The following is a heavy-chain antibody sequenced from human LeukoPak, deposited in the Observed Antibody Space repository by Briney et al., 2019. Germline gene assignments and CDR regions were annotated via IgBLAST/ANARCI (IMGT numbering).Heavy chain of an antibody. D-gene: IGHD6-19*01. CDR2: ISSSGSTI. Sequence: GGSLRLSCAASGFTFSSYEMNWVRQAPGKGLEGVSYISSSGSTIYYADSVKGRFTISRNNAKNSLYLQMNSLRAEDTAVYYCARVTSSGWYVDYWGQGTLVTVSS. V-gene: IGHV3-48*03. CDR1: GFTFSSYE. CDR3: ARVTSSGWYVDY. J-gene: IGHJ4*02.